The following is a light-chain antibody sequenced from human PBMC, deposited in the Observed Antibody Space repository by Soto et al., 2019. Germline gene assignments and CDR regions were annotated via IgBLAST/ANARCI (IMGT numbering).Light chain of an antibody. Sequence: EVVMTQSPATLSVSPGERATVSCRASQTVSGNLAWYQQRPGQAPRLLIYGASTRATGIPARFSGSGSGTEFTLTISTLQSEDFAVYYCQQRSNCPITFGQGTRLEIK. V-gene: IGKV3-15*01. J-gene: IGKJ5*01. CDR1: QTVSGN. CDR3: QQRSNCPIT. CDR2: GAS.